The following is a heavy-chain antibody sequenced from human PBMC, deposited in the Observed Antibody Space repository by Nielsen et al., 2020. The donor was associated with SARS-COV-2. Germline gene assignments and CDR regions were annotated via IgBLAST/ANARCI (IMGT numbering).Heavy chain of an antibody. CDR1: GDSLSSGDYY. D-gene: IGHD5-18*01. J-gene: IGHJ4*02. CDR2: VYYTGST. V-gene: IGHV4-30-4*01. CDR3: ARGRRHLSYDYFDL. Sequence: SETLSLTCTVSGDSLSSGDYYWNWIRQAPGQGLEWIGYVYYTGSTYYNPSLRSRVAVSVDTSKKVFSLRLTSVTVADTAVYYCARGRRHLSYDYFDLWGQGTLATVSS.